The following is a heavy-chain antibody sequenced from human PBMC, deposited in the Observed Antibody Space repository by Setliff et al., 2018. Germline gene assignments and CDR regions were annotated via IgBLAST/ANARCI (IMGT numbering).Heavy chain of an antibody. V-gene: IGHV4-39*01. Sequence: SETLSLTCTVSGGSVSNSGFFWGWLRQAPGKGLEWIGNIYDSGSSNYNASLKSRLIITRDTSKNQISLKLTSVTAADPAVYSLGRGFSRIEGWGNWFDPWGQGILVTVSS. CDR2: IYDSGSS. D-gene: IGHD2-15*01. CDR3: GRGFSRIEGWGNWFDP. CDR1: GGSVSNSGFF. J-gene: IGHJ5*02.